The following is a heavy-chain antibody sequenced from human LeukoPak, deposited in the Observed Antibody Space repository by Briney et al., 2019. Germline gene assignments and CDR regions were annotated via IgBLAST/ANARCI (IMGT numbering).Heavy chain of an antibody. J-gene: IGHJ4*02. D-gene: IGHD3-22*01. CDR1: GGSISSYY. CDR2: IYHSGST. Sequence: SETLSLTCTVSGGSISSYYWSWIRQPPGKGLEWIGYIYHSGSTYYNPSLKSRVTISVDRSKNQFSLKLSSVTAADTAVHYCARGTYYYDSSGYYFDYWGQGTLVTVSS. CDR3: ARGTYYYDSSGYYFDY. V-gene: IGHV4-4*09.